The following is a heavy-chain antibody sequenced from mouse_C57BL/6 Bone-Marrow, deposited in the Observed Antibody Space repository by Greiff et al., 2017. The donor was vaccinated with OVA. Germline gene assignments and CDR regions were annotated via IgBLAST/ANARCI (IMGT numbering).Heavy chain of an antibody. J-gene: IGHJ3*01. Sequence: QVTLKVSGPGILQPSQTLSLTCSFSGFSLSTFGMGVGWIRQPSGQGLEWLAHIWWDDDKYYNPALKSRLTISKDTSKNQVFLKIANGDTADTATYYCARIGGYTLFAYWGQGTLVTVSA. CDR3: ARIGGYTLFAY. CDR1: GFSLSTFGMG. D-gene: IGHD5-1-1*01. V-gene: IGHV8-8*01. CDR2: IWWDDDK.